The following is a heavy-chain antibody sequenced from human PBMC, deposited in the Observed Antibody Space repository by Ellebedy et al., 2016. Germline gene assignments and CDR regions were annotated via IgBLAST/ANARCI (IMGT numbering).Heavy chain of an antibody. D-gene: IGHD4-17*01. CDR2: ISGGGDAT. Sequence: GGSLRLXCVASGLSFGNFFMSWVRQAPGGGLEWFSTISGGGDATVYADSVKGRFTISRDNSRNTLYLQMNSLRAEDTAMYYCYYGHYSGSWGQGTLVTVSS. CDR1: GLSFGNFF. V-gene: IGHV3-23*01. CDR3: YYGHYSGS. J-gene: IGHJ4*02.